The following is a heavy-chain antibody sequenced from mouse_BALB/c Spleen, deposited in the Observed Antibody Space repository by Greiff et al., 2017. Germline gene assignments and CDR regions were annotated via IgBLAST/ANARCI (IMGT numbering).Heavy chain of an antibody. J-gene: IGHJ4*01. V-gene: IGHV1S34*01. CDR1: GYSFTGYY. D-gene: IGHD2-12*01. CDR2: ISCYNGAT. CDR3: ASGGTTYYYAMDY. Sequence: LVKPGASVKISCKASGYSFTGYYMHWVKQSPGKSLEWIGYISCYNGATSYNQKFKGKATFTVDTSSSTAYMQFNSLTSEDAAVYFCASGGTTYYYAMDYWGQGTSVTVSS.